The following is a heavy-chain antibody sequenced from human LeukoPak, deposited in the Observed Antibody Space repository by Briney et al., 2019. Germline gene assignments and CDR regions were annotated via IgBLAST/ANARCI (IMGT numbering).Heavy chain of an antibody. CDR1: GGSISSSNW. Sequence: SETLSLTCAVSGGSISSSNWWSWVRQPPGKGLEWIGEIYHSGSTNYNPSLKSRVTISVDKSKNQFSLKLSSVTAADTAVYYCARDIVVVPAAILTNAFDIWGQGTMVTVSS. J-gene: IGHJ3*02. CDR2: IYHSGST. CDR3: ARDIVVVPAAILTNAFDI. V-gene: IGHV4-4*02. D-gene: IGHD2-2*02.